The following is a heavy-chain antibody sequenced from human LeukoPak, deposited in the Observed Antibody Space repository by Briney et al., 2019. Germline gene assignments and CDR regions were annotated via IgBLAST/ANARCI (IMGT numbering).Heavy chain of an antibody. V-gene: IGHV1-2*02. J-gene: IGHJ5*02. CDR2: INPNSGGT. Sequence: ASVKVSCKASGYTFTSYYMHWVRQAPGQGLEWMGWINPNSGGTNYAQKFQGRVTMTRDTSISTAYMELSRLRSDDTAVYYCARSLRYYNWFDPWGQGTLVTVSP. CDR3: ARSLRYYNWFDP. D-gene: IGHD3-9*01. CDR1: GYTFTSYY.